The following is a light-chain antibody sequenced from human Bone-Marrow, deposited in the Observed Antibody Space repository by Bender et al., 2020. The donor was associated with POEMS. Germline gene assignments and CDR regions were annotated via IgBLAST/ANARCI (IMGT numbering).Light chain of an antibody. V-gene: IGLV2-14*02. Sequence: HSDLIQPASVSGPPGQSITISCTGTSSGFGSHNLVSWYQQHPGKAPKLIIYEGTKRPSGVPDRFSGSKSGNTASLTVSGLQADDEADYYCSSYAGTKILLFGGGTKLTVL. CDR1: SSGFGSHNL. CDR2: EGT. J-gene: IGLJ2*01. CDR3: SSYAGTKILL.